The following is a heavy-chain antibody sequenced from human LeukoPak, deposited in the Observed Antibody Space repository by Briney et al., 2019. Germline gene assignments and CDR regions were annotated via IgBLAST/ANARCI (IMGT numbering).Heavy chain of an antibody. CDR3: ARHGGGETAAGTTDY. Sequence: SETLSLTCTVSGGSVSSYYWSWIRQPPGKGLEWIGYIYYSGSTNYNPSLKSRVTISVDTSKNQFSLKLSPVTAADTAVYYCARHGGGETAAGTTDYWGQGTLVTVSS. V-gene: IGHV4-59*08. CDR1: GGSVSSYY. J-gene: IGHJ4*02. D-gene: IGHD6-13*01. CDR2: IYYSGST.